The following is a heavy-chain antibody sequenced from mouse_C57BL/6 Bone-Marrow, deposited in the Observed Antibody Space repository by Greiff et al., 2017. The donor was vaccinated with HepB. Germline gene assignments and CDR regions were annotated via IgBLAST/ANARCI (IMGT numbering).Heavy chain of an antibody. Sequence: EVKLQESGGGLVQSGRSLRLSCATSGFTFSDFYMEWVRQAPGKGLEWIAASRNKANDYTTEYSASVKGRFIVSRDTSQSILYLQMNALRAEDTAIYYCARGTGSWFAYWGQGTLVTVSA. J-gene: IGHJ3*01. CDR2: SRNKANDYTT. D-gene: IGHD4-1*01. CDR3: ARGTGSWFAY. V-gene: IGHV7-1*01. CDR1: GFTFSDFY.